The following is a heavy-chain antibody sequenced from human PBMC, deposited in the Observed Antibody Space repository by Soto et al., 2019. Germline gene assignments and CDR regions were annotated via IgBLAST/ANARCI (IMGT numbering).Heavy chain of an antibody. D-gene: IGHD5-18*01. V-gene: IGHV3-49*04. CDR3: TRGGVYSYGPQQPDY. J-gene: IGHJ4*02. CDR2: IRSKAYGGTT. CDR1: GFTFGDYA. Sequence: GGSLRLSCTASGFTFGDYAMSWVRQAPGKGLEWVGFIRSKAYGGTTEYAASVTGRFTISRDDSKSIAYLQMNSLKTEDTAVYYCTRGGVYSYGPQQPDYCGQGTLVTVSS.